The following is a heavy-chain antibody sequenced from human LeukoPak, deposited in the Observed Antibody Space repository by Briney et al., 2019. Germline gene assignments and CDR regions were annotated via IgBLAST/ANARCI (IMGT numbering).Heavy chain of an antibody. D-gene: IGHD3-10*01. CDR2: IYYRGTT. CDR1: GDSISISSYY. CDR3: ARQGSSTIGYYFDY. J-gene: IGHJ4*02. V-gene: IGHV4-39*01. Sequence: SETLSLICVVSGDSISISSYYWIWIRQSPGEGLEWIGSIYYRGTTYYNPSLKSRATISVDTSKQQFSLKLSSVTAVDTAVYYCARQGSSTIGYYFDYWGQGTQVTVSS.